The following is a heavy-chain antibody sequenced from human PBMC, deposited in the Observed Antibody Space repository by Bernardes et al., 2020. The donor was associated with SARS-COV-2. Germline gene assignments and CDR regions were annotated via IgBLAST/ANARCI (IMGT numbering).Heavy chain of an antibody. CDR2: ISTNGRDT. V-gene: IGHV3-64*02. CDR3: ARGAPGGYFYAFDF. J-gene: IGHJ3*01. D-gene: IGHD1-26*01. CDR1: GFTFRSYA. Sequence: GGSLRLSCAASGFTFRSYAMHWVRQAPRKGLEYVSAISTNGRDTFYADSVKGRFTISRDNSKNTVYLQMGSLKSEDMAVYYCARGAPGGYFYAFDFWGQGTMVTVSS.